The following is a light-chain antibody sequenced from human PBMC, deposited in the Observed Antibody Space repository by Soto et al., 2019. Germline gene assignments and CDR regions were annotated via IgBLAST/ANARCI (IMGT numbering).Light chain of an antibody. CDR1: QTITPTF. V-gene: IGKV3-20*01. CDR2: GAS. CDR3: QQFGVSPT. Sequence: EIVLTQSPGTLSLSPGERATLSCRASQTITPTFLAWYQQKPGQAPRLLFFGASSRATDIPDRFSGSGSGTDFNLTISKLEPEDFAVYYCQQFGVSPTFGGGTKVESK. J-gene: IGKJ4*01.